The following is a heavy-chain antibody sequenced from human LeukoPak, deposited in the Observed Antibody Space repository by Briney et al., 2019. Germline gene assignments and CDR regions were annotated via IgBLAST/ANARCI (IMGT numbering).Heavy chain of an antibody. J-gene: IGHJ4*02. CDR3: ARDDTSDFSWY. Sequence: SETLSLTCAVSGYSISSGYYWGWIRQPPGKGLEWIGIIHRSGATSYNPSLKSRVTISVDTSKNQFSLNLTSVTAADTAVYYCARDDTSDFSWYWGQGTLVTVSS. CDR1: GYSISSGYY. CDR2: IHRSGAT. V-gene: IGHV4-38-2*02. D-gene: IGHD3-22*01.